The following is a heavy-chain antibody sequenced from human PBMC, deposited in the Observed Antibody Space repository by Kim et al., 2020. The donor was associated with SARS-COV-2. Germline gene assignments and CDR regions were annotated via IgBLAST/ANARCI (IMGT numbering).Heavy chain of an antibody. Sequence: LSLTCAVSGFTFSSFVMHWVRQAPGKGLEWVALISYDGSNKYYADSVKGRFTISRDNSKNTLYLQMNSLRAEDTAVYYCAGDRSGWYKADYWGQGTPVTVSS. CDR2: ISYDGSNK. V-gene: IGHV3-30*03. D-gene: IGHD6-19*01. CDR3: AGDRSGWYKADY. CDR1: GFTFSSFV. J-gene: IGHJ4*02.